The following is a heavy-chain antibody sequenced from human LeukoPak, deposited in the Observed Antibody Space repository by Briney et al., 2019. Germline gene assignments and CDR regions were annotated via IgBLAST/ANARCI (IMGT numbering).Heavy chain of an antibody. CDR3: AKLYYDYVWGSYRYYFFDS. Sequence: GGSLRLSCEGSGLSFSSYAMSWVRQAPGKGLEWVSGISGNGGKTYYADSVKGRLTISGDNSKNTLYLQMNSLRVDDTAAYYCAKLYYDYVWGSYRYYFFDSWGQGTLVTASS. CDR1: GLSFSSYA. CDR2: ISGNGGKT. D-gene: IGHD3-16*02. V-gene: IGHV3-23*01. J-gene: IGHJ4*02.